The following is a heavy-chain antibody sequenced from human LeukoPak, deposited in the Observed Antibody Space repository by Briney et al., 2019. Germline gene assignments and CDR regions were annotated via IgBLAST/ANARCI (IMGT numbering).Heavy chain of an antibody. J-gene: IGHJ6*04. Sequence: SETLSLTCTVSGGSVSSGSYYWSWIRQPPGKGLEWIGYIYYSGSTNYNPSLKSRVTISVDTSKDQFSLKLSSVTAADTAVYYCARDKGSGLDYYYYYGMDDWGKGTTVTVSS. CDR3: ARDKGSGLDYYYYYGMDD. D-gene: IGHD3-10*01. CDR1: GGSVSSGSYY. CDR2: IYYSGST. V-gene: IGHV4-61*01.